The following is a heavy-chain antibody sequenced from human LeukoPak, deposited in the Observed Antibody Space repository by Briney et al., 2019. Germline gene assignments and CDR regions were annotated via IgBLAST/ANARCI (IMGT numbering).Heavy chain of an antibody. V-gene: IGHV5-51*01. D-gene: IGHD6-6*01. CDR2: IYPGDSDT. J-gene: IGHJ4*02. CDR1: GYSFTSYW. CDR3: AVSDSSSFPDFDY. Sequence: GESLKISCKGSGYSFTSYWIGWVRQLPGKGLEWMGIIYPGDSDTRYSPSFQGQVTISADKSISAAYLQWSSLKASDTAMYYCAVSDSSSFPDFDYWGQGTLVTVSS.